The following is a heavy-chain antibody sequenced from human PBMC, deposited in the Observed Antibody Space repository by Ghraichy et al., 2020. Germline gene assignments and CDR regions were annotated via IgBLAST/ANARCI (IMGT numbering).Heavy chain of an antibody. D-gene: IGHD2-15*01. CDR1: GGSISSYY. CDR3: AEGIVRFDP. CDR2: IYYSGST. Sequence: GSLSLTCTVSGGSISSYYWSWIRQPPGKGLEWIGYIYYSGSTNYNPSLKSRVTISVDTSKNQFSLKLSSVTAADTAVYYCAEGIVRFDPWGQGTLVTVSS. V-gene: IGHV4-59*01. J-gene: IGHJ5*02.